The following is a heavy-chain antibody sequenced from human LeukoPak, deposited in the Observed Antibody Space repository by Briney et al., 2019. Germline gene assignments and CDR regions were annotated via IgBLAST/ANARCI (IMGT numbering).Heavy chain of an antibody. D-gene: IGHD2-2*01. V-gene: IGHV3-66*01. J-gene: IGHJ4*02. CDR2: IYSGGST. CDR1: GFTVSSNY. Sequence: GGSLRLSCAASGFTVSSNYMSWVRQAPGKGLEWVSVIYSGGSTYYADSVKGRFTISRDNSKNTLYLQMNSLRAEDTAVYYCARSHQLLLFDYWGQGTLVTVSS. CDR3: ARSHQLLLFDY.